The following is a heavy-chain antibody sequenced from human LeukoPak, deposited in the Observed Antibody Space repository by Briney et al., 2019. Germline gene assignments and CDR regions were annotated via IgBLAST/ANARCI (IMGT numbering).Heavy chain of an antibody. D-gene: IGHD4-11*01. J-gene: IGHJ4*02. CDR1: GGSISSTNHY. CDR2: IYYSGST. CDR3: AGGYDYTSISIDY. V-gene: IGHV4-39*01. Sequence: PSETLSLTCTVSGGSISSTNHYWSWIRQAPGKGLEWIGVIYYSGSTYYNPSLKSRVTMSVDTSKNQFSLKLSSVTAADTAVYYCAGGYDYTSISIDYWGQGTLVTVSS.